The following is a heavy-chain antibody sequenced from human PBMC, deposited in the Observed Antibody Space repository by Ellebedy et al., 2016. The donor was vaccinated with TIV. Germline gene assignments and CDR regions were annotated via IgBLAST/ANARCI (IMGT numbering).Heavy chain of an antibody. CDR2: ISRDGSLK. CDR1: GFTFSNFD. Sequence: GESLKISCAASGFTFSNFDMDWVRQAPGKGLEWVAVISRDGSLKFYADSVKGRFSISRDNSKNTLYLQMNSLRVEDTAVYYCAKGKVDNWMDAGSLDYWGQGSLVTVSS. J-gene: IGHJ4*02. CDR3: AKGKVDNWMDAGSLDY. D-gene: IGHD1-20*01. V-gene: IGHV3-30*18.